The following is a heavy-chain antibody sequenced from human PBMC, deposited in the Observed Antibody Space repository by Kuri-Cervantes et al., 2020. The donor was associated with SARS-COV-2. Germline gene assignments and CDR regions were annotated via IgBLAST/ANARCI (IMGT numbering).Heavy chain of an antibody. CDR2: IYYSGST. CDR1: GGSFSSYY. CDR3: AKVVGYGGNSESYYYYGMDV. D-gene: IGHD4-23*01. J-gene: IGHJ6*04. Sequence: SETLSLTCTVSGGSFSSYYWSWIRQPPGKGLEWIGYIYYSGSTKYNPSLKSRVTISVDTSKNQFSLKLSSVTAADTAVYYFAKVVGYGGNSESYYYYGMDVWSEGTTVTVSS. V-gene: IGHV4-59*12.